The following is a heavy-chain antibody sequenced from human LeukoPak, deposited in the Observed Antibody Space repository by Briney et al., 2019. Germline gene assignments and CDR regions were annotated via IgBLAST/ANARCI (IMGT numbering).Heavy chain of an antibody. CDR3: ARDCAIATAGSDY. CDR2: IKPDGSAD. V-gene: IGHV3-7*01. Sequence: GGSLRLSCAASGFTFSSHWMSWVRQAPGKGLEWVANIKPDGSADYYVDSVKGRFTISRDNAKNSLYLQMNSLRAEDTALYYCARDCAIATAGSDYWGQGTLVTVAS. D-gene: IGHD6-13*01. CDR1: GFTFSSHW. J-gene: IGHJ4*02.